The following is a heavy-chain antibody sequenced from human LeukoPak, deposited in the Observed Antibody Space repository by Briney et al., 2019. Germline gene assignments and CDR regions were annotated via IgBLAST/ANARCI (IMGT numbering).Heavy chain of an antibody. J-gene: IGHJ3*02. V-gene: IGHV3-48*01. D-gene: IGHD5-18*01. Sequence: GGSLRLSCAASGFTFNTYSMSWVRQAPGKGLECVSYISSSSHTIFYADSVKGRFTVSRDNAKNSLYLQMNSLRAEDTAVYYCARDKSRNGYGDGNAFDIWGQGTMVTVSS. CDR3: ARDKSRNGYGDGNAFDI. CDR2: ISSSSHTI. CDR1: GFTFNTYS.